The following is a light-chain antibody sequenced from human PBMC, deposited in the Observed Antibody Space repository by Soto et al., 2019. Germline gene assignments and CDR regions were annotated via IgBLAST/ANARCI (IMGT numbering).Light chain of an antibody. CDR2: DVS. J-gene: IGLJ1*01. CDR3: SSYTSSSTIYV. Sequence: QSVLTQPASVSGSPGQSITISCTGTSSDVGGYNYVSWYQQHPGKAPKLMIYDVSNRPSGVSDRFSGSKSGNTASLTISGLQAEDEADYYCSSYTSSSTIYVFGHGTKVTV. CDR1: SSDVGGYNY. V-gene: IGLV2-14*01.